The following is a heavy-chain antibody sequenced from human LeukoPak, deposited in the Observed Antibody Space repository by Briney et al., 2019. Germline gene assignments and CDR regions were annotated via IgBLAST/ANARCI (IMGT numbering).Heavy chain of an antibody. Sequence: SETLSLTCAVYGGSFSGYYWSWIRQPPGKGLEWIGEINHSGSTNYNPSLKSRVTISVGTSKNQFSLKLSSVTAADTAVYYCARATYSSNGWYESYWGQGTLVTVSS. CDR3: ARATYSSNGWYESY. D-gene: IGHD6-19*01. V-gene: IGHV4-34*01. J-gene: IGHJ4*02. CDR2: INHSGST. CDR1: GGSFSGYY.